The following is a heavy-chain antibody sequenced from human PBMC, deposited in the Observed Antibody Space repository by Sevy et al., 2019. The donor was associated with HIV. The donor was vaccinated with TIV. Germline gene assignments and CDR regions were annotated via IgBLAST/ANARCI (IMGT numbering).Heavy chain of an antibody. Sequence: GGSLRLSCAASGFPFSNYAMSWIRQAPGKGLEWVSTLIGGGSRTYYADSVTCRFTIPGNNSKNTLYLQMNSLRADETAIYYCAKRRVQSGLSGGGANYGWDVCGHGTTVTVSS. D-gene: IGHD2-15*01. CDR3: AKRRVQSGLSGGGANYGWDV. J-gene: IGHJ6*02. CDR2: LIGGGSRT. V-gene: IGHV3-23*01. CDR1: GFPFSNYA.